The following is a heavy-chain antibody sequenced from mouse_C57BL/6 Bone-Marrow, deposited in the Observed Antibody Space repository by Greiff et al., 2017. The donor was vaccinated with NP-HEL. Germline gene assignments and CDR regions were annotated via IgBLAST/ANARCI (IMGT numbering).Heavy chain of an antibody. CDR2: ISSGGDYI. J-gene: IGHJ2*01. V-gene: IGHV5-9-1*02. CDR3: TRDEIYGWYYFDY. Sequence: EVKVVESGEGLVKPGGSLKLSCAASGFTFSSYAMSWVRQTPEKRLEWVAYISSGGDYIYYADTVKGRFTISRDNARNTLYLQMSSLKSEDTAMYYCTRDEIYGWYYFDYWGQGTTLTVSS. D-gene: IGHD1-1*01. CDR1: GFTFSSYA.